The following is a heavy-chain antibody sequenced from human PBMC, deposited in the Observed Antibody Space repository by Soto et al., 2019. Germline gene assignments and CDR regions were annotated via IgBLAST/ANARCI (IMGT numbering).Heavy chain of an antibody. CDR2: IFYSGNT. V-gene: IGHV4-59*01. D-gene: IGHD4-17*01. J-gene: IGHJ4*02. Sequence: QVQLQESGPGLVKPSETLSLTCTVSGGYISPYYWSWIRQPPWKGLEWIGYIFYSGNTNYNPSLRSRVTISVDTSKNQFSLKLSSVTAADTAVYYCARASGYGDPFDYWGQGTLVTVSS. CDR1: GGYISPYY. CDR3: ARASGYGDPFDY.